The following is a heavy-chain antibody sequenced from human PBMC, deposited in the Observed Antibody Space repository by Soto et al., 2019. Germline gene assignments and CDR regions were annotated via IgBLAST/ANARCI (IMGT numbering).Heavy chain of an antibody. J-gene: IGHJ4*02. CDR1: GGSFSGYY. Sequence: QVQLQQWGAGLLKPSETLSLTCAVYGGSFSGYYWSWIRQPPGKGLEWIGEINHSGSNNYNPSLKSRVTISVDTSKNQFSLKLSSVTAADTAVYYCARGLPPTYYDFWSGYPHFDYWGQGTLVTVSS. CDR2: INHSGSN. V-gene: IGHV4-34*01. D-gene: IGHD3-3*01. CDR3: ARGLPPTYYDFWSGYPHFDY.